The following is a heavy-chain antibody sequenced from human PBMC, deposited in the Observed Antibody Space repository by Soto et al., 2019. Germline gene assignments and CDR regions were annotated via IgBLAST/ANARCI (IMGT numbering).Heavy chain of an antibody. V-gene: IGHV1-2*02. J-gene: IGHJ4*02. CDR1: GYTFTGYY. D-gene: IGHD3-9*01. CDR2: INPNSGGT. CDR3: ARSDYDILTGRH. Sequence: ASVKVSCKASGYTFTGYYMYWVRQAPGQGLEWMGWINPNSGGTNYAQKFQGRVTMTRDTSISTAYMELSRLRSDDTAVYYCARSDYDILTGRHWGQGTLVTVSS.